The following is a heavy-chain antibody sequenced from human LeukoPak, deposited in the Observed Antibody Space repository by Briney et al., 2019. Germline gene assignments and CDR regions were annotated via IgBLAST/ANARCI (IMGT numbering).Heavy chain of an antibody. CDR1: GFTVSSNY. CDR2: IYSGGST. Sequence: PGGSLRLSCAASGFTVSSNYMSWVRQAPGEGLEWVSVIYSGGSTYYADSVKGRFTISRDDSKNTLYLQMNSLRAEDTAMYYCTTDLAWDYDTDYWGQGTLVTVSS. CDR3: TTDLAWDYDTDY. V-gene: IGHV3-66*01. J-gene: IGHJ4*02. D-gene: IGHD1-7*01.